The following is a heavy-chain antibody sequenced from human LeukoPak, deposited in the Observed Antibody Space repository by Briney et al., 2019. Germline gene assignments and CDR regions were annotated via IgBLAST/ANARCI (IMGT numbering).Heavy chain of an antibody. Sequence: GGSLRLSCAASGFTFSSYGMHWVRQAPGKGLEWVAVISYDGSNKYYADSVKGRFTISRDNSKNTLYLQMNSLRAEDTAVYYCAKAGAGSYYDSSGHTYYFDYWGQGTLVTVSS. CDR2: ISYDGSNK. D-gene: IGHD3-22*01. V-gene: IGHV3-30*18. CDR3: AKAGAGSYYDSSGHTYYFDY. CDR1: GFTFSSYG. J-gene: IGHJ4*02.